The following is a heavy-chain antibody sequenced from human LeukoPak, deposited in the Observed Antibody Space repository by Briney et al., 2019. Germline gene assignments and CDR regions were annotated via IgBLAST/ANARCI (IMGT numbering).Heavy chain of an antibody. D-gene: IGHD3-16*02. Sequence: ASVKVSCKASGYTFTSYGISWVRQAPGQGLEWMGWISAYNGNTNYAQKLQGRVTMTTDTSTSTAYMELRSLRSDDTAVYYCARSGIMITFGGVIAPDYWGQGTLVTVSS. J-gene: IGHJ4*02. V-gene: IGHV1-18*01. CDR2: ISAYNGNT. CDR1: GYTFTSYG. CDR3: ARSGIMITFGGVIAPDY.